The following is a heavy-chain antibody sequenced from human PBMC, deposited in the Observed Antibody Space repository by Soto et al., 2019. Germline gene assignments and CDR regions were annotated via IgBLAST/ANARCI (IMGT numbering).Heavy chain of an antibody. Sequence: EVQLLESGGGLVQPGGSLRLSCAASGITFSSYAMSWVRQAPGKGLEWVSAISGSGGRTYYADSMKGRFTISRDNSKNTLYLEMNSLRAEDTAVYYCAKEIVGGSSGWYSGGVDYWGQGTLVTVSS. D-gene: IGHD6-19*01. CDR2: ISGSGGRT. V-gene: IGHV3-23*01. CDR1: GITFSSYA. CDR3: AKEIVGGSSGWYSGGVDY. J-gene: IGHJ4*02.